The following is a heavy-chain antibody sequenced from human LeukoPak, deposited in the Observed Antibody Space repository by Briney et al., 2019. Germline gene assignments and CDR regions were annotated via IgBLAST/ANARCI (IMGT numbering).Heavy chain of an antibody. D-gene: IGHD5-12*01. J-gene: IGHJ4*02. CDR2: IHDSGNT. CDR1: GGSISGYY. CDR3: AKGGYYFDY. Sequence: SETLSLTCTVSGGSISGYYWSWIRQPPGKGLEWIGFIHDSGNTYYNASLKSRVTISVDTSKNQLSLKMNSVTAADTAVYYCAKGGYYFDYWGQGTLVTVSS. V-gene: IGHV4-59*08.